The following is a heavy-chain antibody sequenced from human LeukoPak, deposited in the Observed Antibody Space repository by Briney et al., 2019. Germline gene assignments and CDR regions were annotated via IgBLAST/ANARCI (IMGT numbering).Heavy chain of an antibody. J-gene: IGHJ3*02. Sequence: GGSLRLSCAASGFTFSSYIMNWVRQAPGKRLEWVSSISSSSSYIYYADSVRGRFTISRDNAKNSLYLQMNSLRADDTAVYYCARSRYCSGGNCYLDAFDIWGQGTMVTVSS. CDR3: ARSRYCSGGNCYLDAFDI. D-gene: IGHD2-15*01. CDR1: GFTFSSYI. CDR2: ISSSSSYI. V-gene: IGHV3-21*01.